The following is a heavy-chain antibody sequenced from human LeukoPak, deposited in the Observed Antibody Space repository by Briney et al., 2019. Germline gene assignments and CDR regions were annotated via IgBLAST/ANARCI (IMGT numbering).Heavy chain of an antibody. J-gene: IGHJ3*02. D-gene: IGHD3-22*01. CDR3: ARLLGLDSSGYYLSAFDI. CDR1: GGSITSSSYY. Sequence: SETLSLTCTVSGGSITSSSYYWGWIRQPPGKGLEWIGSIYYSGSTYYNPSLKSRVTISIDTSKNQFSLKLSSVTAADTAVYYCARLLGLDSSGYYLSAFDIWGQGTLVTVSS. V-gene: IGHV4-39*01. CDR2: IYYSGST.